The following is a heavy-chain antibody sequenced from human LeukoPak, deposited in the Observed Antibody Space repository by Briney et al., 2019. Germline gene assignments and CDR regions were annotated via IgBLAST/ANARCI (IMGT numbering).Heavy chain of an antibody. Sequence: GGSLRLSCAASGFTFSGYWMSWVRQAPGKGLEWVANIKQDGSEKYYVDSVKGRFTISRDNAKNSLYLQMNSLGAEDTAVYYCATNRDYWGQGTLVTVSS. D-gene: IGHD1-14*01. CDR3: ATNRDY. V-gene: IGHV3-7*01. J-gene: IGHJ4*02. CDR2: IKQDGSEK. CDR1: GFTFSGYW.